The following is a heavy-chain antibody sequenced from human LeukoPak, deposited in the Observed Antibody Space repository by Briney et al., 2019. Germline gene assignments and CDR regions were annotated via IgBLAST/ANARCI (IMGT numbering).Heavy chain of an antibody. V-gene: IGHV3-30-3*01. CDR1: GFTFSSYA. J-gene: IGHJ4*02. Sequence: PWRSLRLSCAASGFTFSSYAMHWVCQAPCKGLHWVAVISYDGSNKYYADSVKGRFTISRDNSKNTLYLQLNSLRPEDTALYYCARDGYCSSTGCSAYFFDSWGQGTLVTVSS. CDR2: ISYDGSNK. CDR3: ARDGYCSSTGCSAYFFDS. D-gene: IGHD2-2*03.